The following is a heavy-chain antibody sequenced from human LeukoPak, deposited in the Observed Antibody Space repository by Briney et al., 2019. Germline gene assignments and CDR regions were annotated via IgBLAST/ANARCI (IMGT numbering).Heavy chain of an antibody. V-gene: IGHV3-23*01. J-gene: IGHJ4*02. Sequence: GGSLRLSCAASGFTFSSYAMSWVRQAPGKGLEWVSAISGSGGSTYYADSVKGRFTISRDNSKNTLYLQMNSLRAEDTAVYYCAKTIRPITIFGVVILPPLDYWGQGTLVTVSS. CDR2: ISGSGGST. D-gene: IGHD3-3*01. CDR1: GFTFSSYA. CDR3: AKTIRPITIFGVVILPPLDY.